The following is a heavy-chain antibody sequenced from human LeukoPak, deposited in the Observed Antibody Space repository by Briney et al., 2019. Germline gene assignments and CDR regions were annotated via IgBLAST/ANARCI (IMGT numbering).Heavy chain of an antibody. V-gene: IGHV4-59*08. CDR2: MDDSGST. J-gene: IGHJ4*02. D-gene: IGHD4-23*01. Sequence: SDTLSLTSTVADSSIRSSNWSWIRHPPPQGQEWIGYMDDSGSTTYNPSLTSRVTISVDTSKNQLSLKLNSVTAADTAVYYCARHSGVSGGAFQYWGQGTPVTVSS. CDR3: ARHSGVSGGAFQY. CDR1: DSSIRSSN.